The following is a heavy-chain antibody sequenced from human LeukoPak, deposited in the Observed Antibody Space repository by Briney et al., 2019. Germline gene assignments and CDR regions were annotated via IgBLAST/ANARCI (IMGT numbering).Heavy chain of an antibody. CDR3: ARLDYYEQGFDP. Sequence: ASVKVSCKASGYTFTSYGISWVRQATGQGLEWMGWMNPNSGNTGYAQKFQGRVTMTRNTSISTAYMELSSLRSEDTAVYYCARLDYYEQGFDPWGQGTLVTVSS. D-gene: IGHD3-22*01. CDR2: MNPNSGNT. CDR1: GYTFTSYG. J-gene: IGHJ5*02. V-gene: IGHV1-8*02.